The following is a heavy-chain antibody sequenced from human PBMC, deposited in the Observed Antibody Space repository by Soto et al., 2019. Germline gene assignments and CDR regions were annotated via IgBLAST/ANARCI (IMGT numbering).Heavy chain of an antibody. D-gene: IGHD3-10*01. CDR1: GYSFTSHY. V-gene: IGHV1-46*03. Sequence: ASVKVSCKAIGYSFTSHYMHWVRQAPGQGLEWMGTIYPGGVNIGYAQKFKGRVTMTKDTSTSTVYMELNSLTSEDTAVYYCARDPLCFGEASGSYWGQGTPVTVSS. CDR2: IYPGGVNI. J-gene: IGHJ4*02. CDR3: ARDPLCFGEASGSY.